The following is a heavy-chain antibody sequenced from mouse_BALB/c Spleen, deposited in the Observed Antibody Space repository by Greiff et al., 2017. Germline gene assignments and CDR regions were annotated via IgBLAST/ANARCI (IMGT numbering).Heavy chain of an antibody. Sequence: EVQGVESGPGLVKPSQSLSLTCTVTGYSITSDYAWNWIRQFPGNKLEWMGYISYSGSTSYNPSLKSRISITRDTSKNQFFLQLNSVTTEDTATYYCASTLYYAMDYWGQGTSVTVSS. CDR2: ISYSGST. V-gene: IGHV3-2*02. J-gene: IGHJ4*01. CDR1: GYSITSDYA. CDR3: ASTLYYAMDY.